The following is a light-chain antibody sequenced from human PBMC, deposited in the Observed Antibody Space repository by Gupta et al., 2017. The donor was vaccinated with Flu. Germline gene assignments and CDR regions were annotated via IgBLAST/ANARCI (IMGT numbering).Light chain of an antibody. CDR3: LHWDRNLGMYT. J-gene: IGKJ2*01. Sequence: SLSASVGDSVTITCRTSQVIRNDLGWYQQKPGKAPKRLVFGASSLQTGVPSTFSVSGSGTEFTLTISSRRPEDFADYYCLHWDRNLGMYTFGQGTKMEIK. V-gene: IGKV1-17*01. CDR1: QVIRND. CDR2: GAS.